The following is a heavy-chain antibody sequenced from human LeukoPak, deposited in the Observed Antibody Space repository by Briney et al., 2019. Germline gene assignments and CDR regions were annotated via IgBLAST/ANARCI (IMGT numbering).Heavy chain of an antibody. J-gene: IGHJ4*02. CDR3: ARVGMATIPFDY. CDR2: VCHSGNT. D-gene: IGHD5-24*01. V-gene: IGHV4-38-2*02. Sequence: SETLSLTCTVSGYSISSGYYWGWIRQPPGKGLEWIGSVCHSGNTYYNPSLKSRVTISVATSKNQFSLKLTSVTAADTAVYYCARVGMATIPFDYWGQGTLVTVSS. CDR1: GYSISSGYY.